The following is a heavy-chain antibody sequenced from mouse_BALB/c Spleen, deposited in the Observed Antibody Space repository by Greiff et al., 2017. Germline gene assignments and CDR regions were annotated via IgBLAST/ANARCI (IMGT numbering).Heavy chain of an antibody. Sequence: EVQLQQSGTVLARPGASVKMSCKASGYSFTSYWMHWVKQRPGQGLEWIGAIYPGNSDTSYNQKFKGKAKLTAVTSASTAYMELSSLTNEDSAVYYCTRSGGITTVVATDAMDYWGQGTSVTVSS. CDR1: GYSFTSYW. D-gene: IGHD1-1*01. CDR2: IYPGNSDT. V-gene: IGHV1-5*01. J-gene: IGHJ4*01. CDR3: TRSGGITTVVATDAMDY.